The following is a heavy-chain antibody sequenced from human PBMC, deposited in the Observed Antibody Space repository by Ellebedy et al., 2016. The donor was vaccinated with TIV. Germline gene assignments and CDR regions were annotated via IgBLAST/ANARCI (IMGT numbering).Heavy chain of an antibody. J-gene: IGHJ6*02. CDR3: ARLLADSSGYYPSGFYYYYYYGMDV. Sequence: KVSCXASGYTFTSYGISWVRQMPGKGLEWMGRFDPSDSYTNYSPSFQGHVTISADKSISTAYLQWSSLKASDTAMYYCARLLADSSGYYPSGFYYYYYYGMDVWGQGTTVTVS. V-gene: IGHV5-10-1*01. CDR1: GYTFTSYG. CDR2: FDPSDSYT. D-gene: IGHD3-22*01.